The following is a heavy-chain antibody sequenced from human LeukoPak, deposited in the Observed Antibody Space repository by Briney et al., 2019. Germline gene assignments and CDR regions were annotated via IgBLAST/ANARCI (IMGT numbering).Heavy chain of an antibody. Sequence: SETLSLTCAVSGDSITNGYYWGWIRQPPGKGLDWIGSVSHSGSTYYSPSLRSRVTLSIDTSKNQFSLKLSSVTAADTAVYYCPRGWGYSSGNSGIYYFDYWGQGTLVTVTS. V-gene: IGHV4-38-2*01. D-gene: IGHD5-18*01. CDR2: VSHSGST. J-gene: IGHJ4*02. CDR1: GDSITNGYY. CDR3: PRGWGYSSGNSGIYYFDY.